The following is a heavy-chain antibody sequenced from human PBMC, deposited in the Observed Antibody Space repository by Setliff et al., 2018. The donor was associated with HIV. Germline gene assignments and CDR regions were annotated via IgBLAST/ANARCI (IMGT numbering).Heavy chain of an antibody. V-gene: IGHV3-9*01. CDR1: GFTFEAYA. CDR3: AKATTAASNAPLDY. Sequence: PGGSLRLSCSASGFTFEAYAMHWVRQAPGKGLEWGSGISGNSGSIGYADSVKGRFTSSRDNAKNSLYLQMNSLRPEDTAFYYCAKATTAASNAPLDYWGQGTLVTVSS. J-gene: IGHJ4*02. CDR2: ISGNSGSI. D-gene: IGHD1-1*01.